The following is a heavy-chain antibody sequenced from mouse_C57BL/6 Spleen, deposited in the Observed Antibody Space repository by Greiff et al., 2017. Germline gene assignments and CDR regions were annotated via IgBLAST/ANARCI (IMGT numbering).Heavy chain of an antibody. CDR3: TREGYYGPYYFDY. CDR2: ISSGGDYI. D-gene: IGHD1-1*01. V-gene: IGHV5-9-1*02. CDR1: GFTFSSYA. J-gene: IGHJ2*01. Sequence: EVKLVESGEGLVKPGGSLKLSCAASGFTFSSYAMSWVRQTPEKRLEWVAYISSGGDYIYYADTVKGRFTISRDNARNTLYLQMSSLKSEDTAMYYCTREGYYGPYYFDYWGQGTTLTVSS.